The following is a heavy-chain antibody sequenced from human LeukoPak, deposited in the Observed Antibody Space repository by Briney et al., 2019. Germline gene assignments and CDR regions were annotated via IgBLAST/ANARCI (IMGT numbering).Heavy chain of an antibody. CDR1: GFTVSSNY. V-gene: IGHV4-38-2*01. CDR3: ARGDNYDILTGPFDY. Sequence: GSLRLSCAASGFTVSSNYMSWVRQAPGKGLEWIGSIYYSGSTYYNPSLKSRVTISVDTSKNQFSLKLSSVTAADTAVYYCARGDNYDILTGPFDYWGQGTLVTVSS. D-gene: IGHD3-9*01. J-gene: IGHJ4*02. CDR2: IYYSGST.